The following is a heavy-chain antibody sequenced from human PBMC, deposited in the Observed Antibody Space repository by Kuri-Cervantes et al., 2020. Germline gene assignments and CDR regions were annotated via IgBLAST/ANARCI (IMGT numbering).Heavy chain of an antibody. Sequence: ETLSLTCVTSGFTFNTYWMNWVRQAPGKGLEWVANIKEDESAKYYVDSVKGRFTISRDNAKNSLYLQMNSLRAEDTAVYYCAREGDNYGDYEFDYWGQGTLVTVSS. J-gene: IGHJ4*02. CDR1: GFTFNTYW. CDR2: IKEDESAK. CDR3: AREGDNYGDYEFDY. D-gene: IGHD4-17*01. V-gene: IGHV3-7*01.